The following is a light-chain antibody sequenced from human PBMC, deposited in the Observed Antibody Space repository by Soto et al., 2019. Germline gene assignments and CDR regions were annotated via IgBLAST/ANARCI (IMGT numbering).Light chain of an antibody. CDR3: QQYGISPPT. V-gene: IGKV3-20*01. Sequence: EIVLTQSPGTLSLSPGERATLSCRASQSVSSSYLVWYQQKPGQAPWLLIYGASSRATGIPDRFSGSGSGTDFTLTISRLEPEDFAVYYCQQYGISPPTFGQGTKLEIK. CDR2: GAS. CDR1: QSVSSSY. J-gene: IGKJ2*01.